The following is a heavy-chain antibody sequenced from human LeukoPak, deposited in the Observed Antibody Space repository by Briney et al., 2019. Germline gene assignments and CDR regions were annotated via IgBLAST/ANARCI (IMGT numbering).Heavy chain of an antibody. D-gene: IGHD6-13*01. CDR2: IKSNAGGGTT. V-gene: IGHV3-15*01. CDR1: GFTVTNAW. CDR3: TRDPRIAPERGFDY. J-gene: IGHJ4*02. Sequence: GGSLRLSCAASGFTVTNAWMNWVRQAPGKGLEWVARIKSNAGGGTTDYAAPVKGRFTISRDDATNTMSLQMSSLKTEDTAVYYCTRDPRIAPERGFDYWGQGTLVTVSS.